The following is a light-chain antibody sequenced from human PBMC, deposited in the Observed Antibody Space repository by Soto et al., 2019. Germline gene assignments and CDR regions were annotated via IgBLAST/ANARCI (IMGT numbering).Light chain of an antibody. V-gene: IGLV2-8*01. CDR1: KNDIGVYDF. Sequence: QSVLTQSPSASGSPGQSVTISCTGTKNDIGVYDFVSWYQHHPGKAPRLIIYEVVQRPSGVPDRFSGSKSGNTASLTVSGPQAADEAAYFCKSYAGSNTYVFGSGTTVTVL. J-gene: IGLJ1*01. CDR3: KSYAGSNTYV. CDR2: EVV.